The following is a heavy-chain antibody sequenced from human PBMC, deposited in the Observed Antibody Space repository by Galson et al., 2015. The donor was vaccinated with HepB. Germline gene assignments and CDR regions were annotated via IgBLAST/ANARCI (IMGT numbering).Heavy chain of an antibody. J-gene: IGHJ4*02. CDR2: IYSGGST. CDR1: GFTVSSNY. D-gene: IGHD3-22*01. CDR3: ARMILYYDSSGLGSYYFDY. V-gene: IGHV3-53*01. Sequence: SLRLSCAASGFTVSSNYMSWVRQAPGKGLEWVSVIYSGGSTYYADSVKGRFTISRDNSKNTLYLQMNSLRAEDTAVYYCARMILYYDSSGLGSYYFDYWGQGTLVTVSS.